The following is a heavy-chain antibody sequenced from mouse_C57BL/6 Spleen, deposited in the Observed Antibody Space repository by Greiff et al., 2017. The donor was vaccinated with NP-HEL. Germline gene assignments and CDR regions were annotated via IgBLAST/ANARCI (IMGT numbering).Heavy chain of an antibody. J-gene: IGHJ3*01. D-gene: IGHD2-4*01. CDR3: TRFYYDYDDWGWFAY. V-gene: IGHV1-5*01. CDR1: GYTFTSYW. CDR2: IYPGNSDT. Sequence: EVQLQQSGTVLARPGASVKMSCKTSGYTFTSYWMHWVKQRPGQGLEWIGAIYPGNSDTSYNQKFKGKAKLTAVTSASTAYMELSSLTNEDSAVYYCTRFYYDYDDWGWFAYWGQGTLVTVSA.